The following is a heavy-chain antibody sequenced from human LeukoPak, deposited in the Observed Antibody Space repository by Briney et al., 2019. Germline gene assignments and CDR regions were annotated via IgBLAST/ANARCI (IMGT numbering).Heavy chain of an antibody. J-gene: IGHJ4*02. V-gene: IGHV3-23*01. D-gene: IGHD3-3*01. Sequence: GGSLRLSCAASGFTFSSYAMSWVRQAPGKGLEWVSAISGRGGSTYYADSVKGRFTISRDNSKNTLYLQMNSLRAEDTAVYYCAKGRSGRPNTYDYWGQGTLVTVSS. CDR3: AKGRSGRPNTYDY. CDR1: GFTFSSYA. CDR2: ISGRGGST.